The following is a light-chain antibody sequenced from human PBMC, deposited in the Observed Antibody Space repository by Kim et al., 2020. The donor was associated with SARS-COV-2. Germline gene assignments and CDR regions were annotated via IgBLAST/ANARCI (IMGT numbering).Light chain of an antibody. CDR2: GAS. Sequence: IQMTQSPSSLSASIGDRVTISCRTSQDIHNYVAWYQHRPGKVPTVLIYGASTLYSGVSSRFSGSGSGTDFSLTIDNLQPEDVAIYYCQKYDRVPLTFGGGTKVEI. CDR1: QDIHNY. CDR3: QKYDRVPLT. V-gene: IGKV1-27*01. J-gene: IGKJ4*01.